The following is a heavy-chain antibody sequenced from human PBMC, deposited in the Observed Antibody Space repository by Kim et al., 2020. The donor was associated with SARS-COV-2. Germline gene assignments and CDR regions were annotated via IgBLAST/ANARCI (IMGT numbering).Heavy chain of an antibody. CDR1: GFTFSNYN. V-gene: IGHV3-48*02. J-gene: IGHJ4*02. CDR2: ITSTSSNI. D-gene: IGHD3-10*01. Sequence: GGSLRLYCVASGFTFSNYNLNWVRQAPGKGLEWISYITSTSSNIHYLDSVKGRFTISRDNARNSLYLQMNSLRDEDTALYYCARESRGVGFDYWGPGTLVTVSS. CDR3: ARESRGVGFDY.